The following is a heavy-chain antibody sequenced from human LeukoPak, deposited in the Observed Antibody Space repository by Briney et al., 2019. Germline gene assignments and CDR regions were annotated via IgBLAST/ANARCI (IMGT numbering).Heavy chain of an antibody. CDR2: INQSGSS. J-gene: IGHJ5*02. D-gene: IGHD6-13*01. Sequence: SETLSLTCAVYGGSFSGYYWSWIRQPPGKGLEWIGEINQSGSSNYNPSLKSRVTISVDTSKNQSSLRLRSVTAADTAVYYCARHKEQHSKSWYRWFDPWGQGTLVTVSS. V-gene: IGHV4-34*01. CDR3: ARHKEQHSKSWYRWFDP. CDR1: GGSFSGYY.